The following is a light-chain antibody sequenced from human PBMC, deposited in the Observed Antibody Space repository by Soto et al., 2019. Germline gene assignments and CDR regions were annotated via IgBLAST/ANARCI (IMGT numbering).Light chain of an antibody. J-gene: IGLJ1*01. V-gene: IGLV1-36*01. CDR1: SSNIGNNA. Sequence: QSVLTQPPSVSEAPRQRVTISCSGSSSNIGNNAVNWYQQLPGKAPKLLIYSDDLLPSGVSGRFSGSKSGTSAFLAISGLQSDDEADYYCAAWDDSLNGRVFGTGTKVTVL. CDR3: AAWDDSLNGRV. CDR2: SDD.